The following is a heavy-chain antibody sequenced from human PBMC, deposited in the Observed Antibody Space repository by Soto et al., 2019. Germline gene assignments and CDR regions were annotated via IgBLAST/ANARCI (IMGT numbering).Heavy chain of an antibody. V-gene: IGHV4-30-2*01. Sequence: SETLSLTCAVSGGSISSGGYSWTWIRQPPGKGLEWIGYIYHSGSTYYNPSLKSRVTISVDRSKNQFSLKLSPVTAADTAVYYCARGWSYCSGGSCYRRGAFDYWGQGTLVTVSS. J-gene: IGHJ4*02. CDR2: IYHSGST. D-gene: IGHD2-15*01. CDR1: GGSISSGGYS. CDR3: ARGWSYCSGGSCYRRGAFDY.